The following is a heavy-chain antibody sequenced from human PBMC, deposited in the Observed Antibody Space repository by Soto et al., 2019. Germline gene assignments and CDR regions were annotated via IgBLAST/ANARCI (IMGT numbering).Heavy chain of an antibody. D-gene: IGHD1-26*01. V-gene: IGHV3-23*01. CDR3: AKKRGATGNWSFEV. J-gene: IGHJ2*01. Sequence: EVQLLESGGGLAQPGGSLRLSCAASGFIFSGFAMTWVRQAPGKGLEWVSTISNSGDTYYTDSVKGRFTISRDNSKNTLFLQMNSLRAGYTAAYYCAKKRGATGNWSFEVWGRGTLVIVSS. CDR2: ISNSGDT. CDR1: GFIFSGFA.